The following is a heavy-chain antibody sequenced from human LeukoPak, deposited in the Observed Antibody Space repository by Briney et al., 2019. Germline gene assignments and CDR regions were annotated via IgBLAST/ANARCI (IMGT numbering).Heavy chain of an antibody. CDR1: GYTFTGYC. D-gene: IGHD4-23*01. CDR3: ASDYGGNSESWFDP. J-gene: IGHJ5*02. Sequence: GASVKVSCKASGYTFTGYCMHWVRQAPGQGLEWMGWINPNSGGTSYAQKFQGRVTMTRDMSTSTVYMELSSLRSEDTAVYYCASDYGGNSESWFDPWGQGTLVTVSS. V-gene: IGHV1-2*02. CDR2: INPNSGGT.